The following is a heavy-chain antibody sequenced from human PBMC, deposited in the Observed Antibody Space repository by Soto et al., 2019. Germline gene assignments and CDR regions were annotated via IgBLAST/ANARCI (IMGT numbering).Heavy chain of an antibody. CDR2: ISGSGGST. Sequence: EVQLLESGGGLVQPGGSLRLSCAASGFTFSSYAMSWVRQAPGKGLEWVSAISGSGGSTYYADSVKGRCTISRDNSKNTLYLQMNSLRAEDTAVYYCAKGEGYSSSWYYHYWGQGTLVTVSS. V-gene: IGHV3-23*01. CDR3: AKGEGYSSSWYYHY. D-gene: IGHD6-13*01. J-gene: IGHJ4*02. CDR1: GFTFSSYA.